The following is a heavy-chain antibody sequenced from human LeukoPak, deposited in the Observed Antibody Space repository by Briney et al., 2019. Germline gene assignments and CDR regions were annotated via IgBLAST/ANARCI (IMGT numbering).Heavy chain of an antibody. Sequence: SETLSLTCAVSGGSISSSNWWNWVRQPPGKGLEWIGQIYHSGSTNYNPSLKTRVTISVDKSKSQFSLNLTSVTAADTAVYYCARSVSSGWGPKFDYWGQGTLVTVSS. J-gene: IGHJ4*02. CDR3: ARSVSSGWGPKFDY. CDR2: IYHSGST. D-gene: IGHD6-19*01. CDR1: GGSISSSNW. V-gene: IGHV4-4*02.